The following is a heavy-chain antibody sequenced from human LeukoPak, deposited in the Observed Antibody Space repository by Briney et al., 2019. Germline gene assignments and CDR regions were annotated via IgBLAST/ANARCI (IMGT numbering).Heavy chain of an antibody. CDR2: ISAYNGNT. J-gene: IGHJ4*02. CDR1: GYTFTGYY. D-gene: IGHD5-18*01. Sequence: ASVKVSCKASGYTFTGYYMHWVRQAPRQGLEWMGWISAYNGNTNYAQKLQGRVTMTTDTSTSTAYMELRSLRSDDTAVYYCARSSWGYSYGRTLDYWGQGTLVTVSP. V-gene: IGHV1-18*04. CDR3: ARSSWGYSYGRTLDY.